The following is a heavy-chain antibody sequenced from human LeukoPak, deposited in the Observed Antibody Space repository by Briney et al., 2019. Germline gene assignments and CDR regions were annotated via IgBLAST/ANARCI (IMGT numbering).Heavy chain of an antibody. D-gene: IGHD1-26*01. J-gene: IGHJ5*02. V-gene: IGHV4-39*01. CDR3: ARPTNLWVDPTAMGATWFDP. CDR1: GGSLSSSSYY. CDR2: IYYSGST. Sequence: SETLSLTCTVSGGSLSSSSYYWGWIRQPPGKGLEWIGSIYYSGSTYYNPSLKSRVTISVDTSKNQFSLELSSVTAADTAVYYCARPTNLWVDPTAMGATWFDPWGQGTLVTVSS.